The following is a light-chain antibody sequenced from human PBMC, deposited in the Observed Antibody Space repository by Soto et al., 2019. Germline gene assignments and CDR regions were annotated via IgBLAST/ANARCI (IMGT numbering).Light chain of an antibody. Sequence: QSALTQPASVSGSPGQSITISCTGTRSDVGGYNYVSWYQQHPGKAPKLIIYEVSNRPSGVSNRVSGSKSGNTASLTISGLQAEDEVDYYCSSYTSTDTLVVFGTGTKVTVL. V-gene: IGLV2-14*01. CDR1: RSDVGGYNY. CDR2: EVS. J-gene: IGLJ1*01. CDR3: SSYTSTDTLVV.